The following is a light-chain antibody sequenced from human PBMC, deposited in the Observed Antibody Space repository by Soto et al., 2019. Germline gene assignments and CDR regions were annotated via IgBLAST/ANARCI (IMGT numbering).Light chain of an antibody. Sequence: QSALTQPRSVSGSPGQSVTISCTGTSSDVGGYNYVSWYQQHPGKAPKLMIYEVSQRPSGVPDRFSGSKSGNTASLTVSGLQAEDEADYYCGSYVGSKSFVFGGGTKLTVL. J-gene: IGLJ3*02. CDR2: EVS. CDR1: SSDVGGYNY. CDR3: GSYVGSKSFV. V-gene: IGLV2-11*01.